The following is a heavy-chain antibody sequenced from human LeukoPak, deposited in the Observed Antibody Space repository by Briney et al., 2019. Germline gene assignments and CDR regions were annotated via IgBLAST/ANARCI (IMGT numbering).Heavy chain of an antibody. D-gene: IGHD2-15*01. CDR1: GYTFNTYG. V-gene: IGHV1-18*01. Sequence: GASVKVSCKAFGYTFNTYGISWVRQAPGQRLEWMGWISVYTGKTNYAQKLQGRVTMTRDTSTNTAYMELRSLRSDDTAVYYCAKGCCSGGSCYSHPVPDYWGQGTLVTVSS. J-gene: IGHJ4*02. CDR2: ISVYTGKT. CDR3: AKGCCSGGSCYSHPVPDY.